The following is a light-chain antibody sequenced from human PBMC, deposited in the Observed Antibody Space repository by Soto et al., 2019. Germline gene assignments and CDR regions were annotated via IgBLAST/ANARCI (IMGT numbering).Light chain of an antibody. CDR2: DVT. J-gene: IGLJ3*02. CDR3: CSYAGNSLWV. V-gene: IGLV2-11*01. Sequence: QSALTQPRSVSGSPGQSVTISCNGSSSDVGGSKFVSWYQQHPVKAPKLVIYDVTERPSGVPDRFSGSKSGNTASLTISGLQPEDEADYYCCSYAGNSLWVFGGGTQLTVL. CDR1: SSDVGGSKF.